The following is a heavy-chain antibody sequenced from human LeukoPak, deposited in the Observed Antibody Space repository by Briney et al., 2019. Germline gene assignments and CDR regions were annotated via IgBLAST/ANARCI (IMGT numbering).Heavy chain of an antibody. D-gene: IGHD3-9*01. J-gene: IGHJ4*02. CDR2: ISSSGSTI. Sequence: GGSRRLSCAASGFTFSDYYMSWIRQAPGKGLEWVSYISSSGSTIYYADSVKGRFTISRDNAKNSLYLQMNSLRAEDTAVYYCARDGSDYDILTGSPDYWGQGTLVTVFS. CDR1: GFTFSDYY. CDR3: ARDGSDYDILTGSPDY. V-gene: IGHV3-11*01.